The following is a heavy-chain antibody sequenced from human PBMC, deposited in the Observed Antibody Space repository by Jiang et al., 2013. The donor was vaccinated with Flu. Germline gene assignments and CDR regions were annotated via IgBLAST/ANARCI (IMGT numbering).Heavy chain of an antibody. CDR3: ARRLSGNYDF. CDR2: IYPGDSDT. J-gene: IGHJ4*02. CDR1: GYSFTTYW. V-gene: IGHV5-51*01. D-gene: IGHD1-26*01. Sequence: KGSGYSFTTYWIAWVRQMPGKGLEWMGFIYPGDSDTRYSPSFQGQVTISADKSITTAYLQWSSLKASDTAMYYCARRLSGNYDFWGQGTLVTVSS.